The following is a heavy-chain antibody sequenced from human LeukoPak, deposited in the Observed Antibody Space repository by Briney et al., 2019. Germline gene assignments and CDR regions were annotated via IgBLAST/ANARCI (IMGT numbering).Heavy chain of an antibody. V-gene: IGHV4-59*12. CDR1: GGSISSYY. J-gene: IGHJ4*02. CDR2: IYYSGST. CDR3: ASHDFYDSSGYYPVDFGVYFDY. D-gene: IGHD3-22*01. Sequence: PSETLSLTCTVSGGSISSYYWSWIRQPPGKGLEWIGYIYYSGSTNYNPSLKSRVTISVDTSKNQFSLKLSSVTAADTAVYYCASHDFYDSSGYYPVDFGVYFDYWGQGTLVTVSS.